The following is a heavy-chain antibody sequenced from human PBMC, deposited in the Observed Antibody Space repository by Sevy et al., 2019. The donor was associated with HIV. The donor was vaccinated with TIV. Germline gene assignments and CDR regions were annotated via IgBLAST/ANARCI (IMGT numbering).Heavy chain of an antibody. D-gene: IGHD1-26*01. CDR2: IYYSGHI. V-gene: IGHV4-59*08. CDR3: AGENAWGRGYS. J-gene: IGHJ4*02. Sequence: SETLSLTCTVSGGSITSLHWNWIRQPPGKGLEWIANIYYSGHINYNPSLKSRVTLSLDTSKNQFSLRLSSVTAADTAMYYCAGENAWGRGYSWGQGTLVTVSS. CDR1: GGSITSLH.